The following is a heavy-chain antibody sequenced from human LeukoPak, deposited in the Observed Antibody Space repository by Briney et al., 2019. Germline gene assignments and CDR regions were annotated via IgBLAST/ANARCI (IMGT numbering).Heavy chain of an antibody. CDR3: AREVSAQSSNDY. Sequence: SGTLSLTCAVSGGSISSSNWWSWVRQPPGKGLEWIGEIYHSGSTNYNPSLKSRVTISVDTSKNQFSLKLSSVTAADTAVYYCAREVSAQSSNDYWGQGTLVTVSS. D-gene: IGHD6-6*01. CDR2: IYHSGST. CDR1: GGSISSSNW. V-gene: IGHV4-4*02. J-gene: IGHJ4*02.